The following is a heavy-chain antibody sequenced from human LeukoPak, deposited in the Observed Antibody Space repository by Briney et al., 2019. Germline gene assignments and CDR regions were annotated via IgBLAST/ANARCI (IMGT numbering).Heavy chain of an antibody. Sequence: SETLSLTCTVSGYSISSGYYWGWIRQPPGKGLEWIGSMYHSGSTYYNPPLKSRVTISVDTSKNQFSLKLSSVTAADTAVYYCARVPGPNWFDPWGQGTLVTVSS. CDR2: MYHSGST. CDR1: GYSISSGYY. CDR3: ARVPGPNWFDP. V-gene: IGHV4-38-2*02. J-gene: IGHJ5*02.